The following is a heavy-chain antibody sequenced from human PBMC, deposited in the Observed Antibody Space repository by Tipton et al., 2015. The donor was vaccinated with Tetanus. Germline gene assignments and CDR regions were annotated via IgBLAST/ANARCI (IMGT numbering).Heavy chain of an antibody. J-gene: IGHJ4*02. CDR2: IYYRGST. V-gene: IGHV4-59*01. D-gene: IGHD5-24*01. Sequence: GLVKPSETLALTCTVSGGSISNYYWSWIRQPPGKGLEWIGYIYYRGSTKYYPSLKSRVTMSVDTSKNQFYLNLSSVTAADTAVYYCARGDGSTLHYWGQGTLVTVSS. CDR1: GGSISNYY. CDR3: ARGDGSTLHY.